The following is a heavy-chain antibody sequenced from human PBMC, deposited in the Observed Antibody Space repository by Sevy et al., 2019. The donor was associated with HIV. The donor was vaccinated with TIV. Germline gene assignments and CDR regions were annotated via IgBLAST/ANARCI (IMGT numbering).Heavy chain of an antibody. V-gene: IGHV3-53*01. Sequence: LSLTCAASGFTVSSNYMSWVRQAPGKGLEWVSVIYSGGSTYYADSVKGRFTISRDNSKKTLYLQMNSLRAEDTAVYYCARDRGDGYNYGQFDYWGQGTLVTVSS. J-gene: IGHJ4*02. D-gene: IGHD5-12*01. CDR2: IYSGGST. CDR3: ARDRGDGYNYGQFDY. CDR1: GFTVSSNY.